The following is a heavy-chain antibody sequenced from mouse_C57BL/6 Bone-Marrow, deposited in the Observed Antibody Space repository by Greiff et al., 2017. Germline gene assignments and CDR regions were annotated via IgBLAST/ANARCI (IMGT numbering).Heavy chain of an antibody. D-gene: IGHD2-4*01. Sequence: QVQLKQSGAELVRPGTSVKVSCKASGYAFANYLIEWVKQRPGQGLEWIGVINPGSGGTNYNEKFKGKATLTADKSSSTAYMQLSSLTSEDSAVYFCARSGIYYDYDGEFAYWGQGTLVTVSA. CDR2: INPGSGGT. CDR3: ARSGIYYDYDGEFAY. J-gene: IGHJ3*01. CDR1: GYAFANYL. V-gene: IGHV1-54*01.